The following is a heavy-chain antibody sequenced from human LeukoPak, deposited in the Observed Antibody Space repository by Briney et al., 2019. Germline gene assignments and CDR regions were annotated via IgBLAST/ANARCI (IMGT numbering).Heavy chain of an antibody. CDR3: ARGGHDYGDPFFDY. CDR1: GFTVSSYW. Sequence: SGGSLRLSCAASGFTVSSYWMSWVRQAPGKGLEWVANIKQDGSEKYYVDSVKGRFTISRDNAKNSLYLQMNSLRAEDTAVYYCARGGHDYGDPFFDYWGQGTLVTVSS. V-gene: IGHV3-7*01. D-gene: IGHD4-17*01. CDR2: IKQDGSEK. J-gene: IGHJ4*02.